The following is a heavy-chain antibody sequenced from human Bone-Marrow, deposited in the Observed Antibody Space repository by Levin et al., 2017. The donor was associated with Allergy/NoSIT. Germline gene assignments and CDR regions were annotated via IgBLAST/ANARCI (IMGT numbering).Heavy chain of an antibody. CDR3: AKDGPNSGWRSRDAFDM. J-gene: IGHJ3*02. CDR1: GFTFNYFG. CDR2: ISYDGNKK. V-gene: IGHV3-30*18. Sequence: GESLKISCAASGFTFNYFGMHWVRQAPGKGLEWVAFISYDGNKKYYVDSVKGRFTISRDNSKTTLLLQMNSLRTDDTAVYYCAKDGPNSGWRSRDAFDMWGQGTRVTVSS. D-gene: IGHD6-19*01.